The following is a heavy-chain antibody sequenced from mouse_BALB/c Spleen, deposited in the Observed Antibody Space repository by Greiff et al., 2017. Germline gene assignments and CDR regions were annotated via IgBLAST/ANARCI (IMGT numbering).Heavy chain of an antibody. Sequence: EVKVVESGGGLVKPGGSLKLSCAASGFTFSSYTMSWVRQTPEKRLEWVATISSGGGNTYYPDSVKGRFTISRDNAKNNLYLQMSSLRSEDTALYYCVSNWDFAMDYWGQGTSVTVSS. V-gene: IGHV5-9*03. CDR1: GFTFSSYT. CDR2: ISSGGGNT. J-gene: IGHJ4*01. D-gene: IGHD4-1*01. CDR3: VSNWDFAMDY.